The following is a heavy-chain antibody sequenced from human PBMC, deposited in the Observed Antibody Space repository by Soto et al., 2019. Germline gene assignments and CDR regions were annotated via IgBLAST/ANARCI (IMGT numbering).Heavy chain of an antibody. V-gene: IGHV3-11*01. CDR1: GFTFSDYY. Sequence: QVQLVESGGDLVKAGGSLRLSCAASGFTFSDYYMSWIRQAPGKGLEWVSYITGSGTTIYYADSVKGRFTISRDNAENSLSLQMNSLRAEDTAVYYCAKYSSWYNYHYMDVWGTGTTVTVSS. CDR2: ITGSGTTI. J-gene: IGHJ6*03. D-gene: IGHD6-13*01. CDR3: AKYSSWYNYHYMDV.